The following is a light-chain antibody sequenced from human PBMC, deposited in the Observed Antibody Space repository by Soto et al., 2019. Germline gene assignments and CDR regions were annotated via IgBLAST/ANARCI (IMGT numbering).Light chain of an antibody. CDR3: QHYGSSPPLT. CDR2: GAS. Sequence: EFVLTQSPGTLSLSPGERATLSCRASQSVSSTFLAWYQQKPGQPPSLLIYGASTRGTGIPDRFSGSGSGTDFTLTISRLEPEDFAVYECQHYGSSPPLTFGGGTKVDIK. CDR1: QSVSSTF. J-gene: IGKJ4*01. V-gene: IGKV3-20*01.